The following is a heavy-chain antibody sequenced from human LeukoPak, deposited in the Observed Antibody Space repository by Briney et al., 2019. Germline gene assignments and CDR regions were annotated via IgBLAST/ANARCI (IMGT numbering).Heavy chain of an antibody. Sequence: GGSLRLSCAASGFTFDDYAMHWVRQAPGKGLEWVSLISWDGGSTYYADSVKGRFTISRDNSKNSLYLQMSSLRAEDTALSYCAKDMGGRYYGSGSYWAYGMDVWGKGTTVTVSS. J-gene: IGHJ6*04. V-gene: IGHV3-43D*04. CDR1: GFTFDDYA. CDR3: AKDMGGRYYGSGSYWAYGMDV. CDR2: ISWDGGST. D-gene: IGHD3-10*01.